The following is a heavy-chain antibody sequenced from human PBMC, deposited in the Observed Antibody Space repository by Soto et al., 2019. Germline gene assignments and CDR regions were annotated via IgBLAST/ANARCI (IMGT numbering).Heavy chain of an antibody. CDR3: ARHLYYYDRSDSGGWFDP. Sequence: PGESLKISCKTSGYNFTRYWIGWVRQMPGEGLEWMGIIYPGDSDTRYSPSFQGQVTISADKSISTAYLQWSSLKASDTAMYYCARHLYYYDRSDSGGWFDPWGQGTLVTVSS. V-gene: IGHV5-51*01. CDR2: IYPGDSDT. D-gene: IGHD3-22*01. CDR1: GYNFTRYW. J-gene: IGHJ5*02.